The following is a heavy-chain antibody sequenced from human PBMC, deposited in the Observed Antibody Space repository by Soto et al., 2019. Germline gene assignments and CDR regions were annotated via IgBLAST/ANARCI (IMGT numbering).Heavy chain of an antibody. J-gene: IGHJ4*02. Sequence: GSLSLSCAASGFTFSSYAMSWVRQAPGKGLEWVSAISGSGGSTYYADSVKGRFTISRDNSKNTLYLQMNSLRAEDTAVYYCAQARRWLQWLFDYWGQGTLVTVSS. CDR1: GFTFSSYA. CDR3: AQARRWLQWLFDY. CDR2: ISGSGGST. D-gene: IGHD5-12*01. V-gene: IGHV3-23*01.